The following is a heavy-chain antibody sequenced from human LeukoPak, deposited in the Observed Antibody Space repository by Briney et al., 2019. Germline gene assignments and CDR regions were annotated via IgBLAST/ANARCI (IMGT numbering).Heavy chain of an antibody. CDR2: IYSVGTT. V-gene: IGHV3-66*01. CDR1: GFTVGNNY. CDR3: ARDPPGIAASGSYV. D-gene: IGHD6-13*01. Sequence: GGSLRLSCAVSGFTVGNNYMCWLRQAPGKGLEWVSLIYSVGTTSYADSVQGRFTISRDSSQNTIYLQMNSLRVEDTAVYYCARDPPGIAASGSYVWGRGTLVTVSS. J-gene: IGHJ4*02.